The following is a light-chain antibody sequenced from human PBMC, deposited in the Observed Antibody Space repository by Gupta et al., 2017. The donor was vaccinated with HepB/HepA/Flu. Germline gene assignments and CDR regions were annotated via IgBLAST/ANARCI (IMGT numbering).Light chain of an antibody. J-gene: IGLJ2*01. V-gene: IGLV1-51*02. CDR3: GTWDSSLGAGV. Sequence: QSVLTQPPSVSAAPGQKVTISCSGSSSNIGNNYVSWYQQLPGTAPKLLIYENNKRPSGIPDRFSVSKSGTSATLGITGLQTGDEGDYYCGTWDSSLGAGVFGGGTKLTVL. CDR1: SSNIGNNY. CDR2: ENN.